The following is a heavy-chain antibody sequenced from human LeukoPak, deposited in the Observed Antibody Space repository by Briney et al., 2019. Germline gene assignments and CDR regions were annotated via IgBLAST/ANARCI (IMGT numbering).Heavy chain of an antibody. CDR2: IYYSGST. D-gene: IGHD3-10*01. J-gene: IGHJ4*02. V-gene: IGHV4-31*03. Sequence: SQTLSLTCTVSGGSISSGGYYWSWIRQHPGKGLEWIGCIYYSGSTYYNPSLKSRVTISVDTSKNQFSLKLSSVTAADTAVYYCSGSYYTPYFDYWGQGTLVTVSS. CDR1: GGSISSGGYY. CDR3: SGSYYTPYFDY.